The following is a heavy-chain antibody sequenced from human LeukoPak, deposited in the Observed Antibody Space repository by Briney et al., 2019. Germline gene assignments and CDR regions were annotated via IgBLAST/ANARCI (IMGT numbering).Heavy chain of an antibody. CDR2: ITSTGATI. D-gene: IGHD3-22*01. CDR3: ARVLSSGYSPFDY. J-gene: IGHJ4*02. Sequence: GGSLRLSCAASGFTFSDYYMTWIRQAPGEGLEWVSHITSTGATIYYADSVKGRVTIARDNAKSSLSLQMNSLRAEDTAVYFCARVLSSGYSPFDYWGQGILVTVSS. CDR1: GFTFSDYY. V-gene: IGHV3-11*01.